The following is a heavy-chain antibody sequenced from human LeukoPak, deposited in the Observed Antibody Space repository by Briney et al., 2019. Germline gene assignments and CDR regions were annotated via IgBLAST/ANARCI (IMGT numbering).Heavy chain of an antibody. J-gene: IGHJ4*02. CDR3: ARLDYDHFFDY. Sequence: SETLSLTCAVSGYSISSGYYWGWIRQPPVKGLEWIGSIYHSGSTYYNPSLKSRVTISVDTSKNQSSLKLSTVTAADTAVYYCARLDYDHFFDYWGQGTLVTVSS. CDR2: IYHSGST. V-gene: IGHV4-38-2*01. D-gene: IGHD3-3*01. CDR1: GYSISSGYY.